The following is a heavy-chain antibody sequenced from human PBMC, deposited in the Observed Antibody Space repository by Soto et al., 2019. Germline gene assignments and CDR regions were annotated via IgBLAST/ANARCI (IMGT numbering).Heavy chain of an antibody. CDR2: ISSTTNYI. CDR3: ARESEDLSSNLDY. J-gene: IGHJ4*02. Sequence: KPGGSLRLSCAASGCTLTRYSRNWVRQAPGKGLEWVASISSTTNYIYYGESLKGRLTISRDNAKNSMYLQMNTLRAEDTAVYYCARESEDLSSNLDYWGQGTLVTVSS. CDR1: GCTLTRYS. V-gene: IGHV3-21*06.